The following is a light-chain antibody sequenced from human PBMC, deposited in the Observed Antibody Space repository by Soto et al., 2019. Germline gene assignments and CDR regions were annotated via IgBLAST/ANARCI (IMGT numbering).Light chain of an antibody. CDR3: QQSYSAPWT. V-gene: IGKV1-39*01. Sequence: DIQMTQSPSSLAASVGARVTITCRASQSISTYLNWYQQKPGKAPNVLIFDASRLPSGVASRFSGSGSGTDFTLTISSLQPEDSATYYCQQSYSAPWTFGQGTKVQVK. CDR2: DAS. CDR1: QSISTY. J-gene: IGKJ1*01.